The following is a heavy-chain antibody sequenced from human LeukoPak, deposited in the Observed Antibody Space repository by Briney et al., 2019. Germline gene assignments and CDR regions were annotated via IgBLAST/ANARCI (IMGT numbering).Heavy chain of an antibody. Sequence: SGPTLVKPTQTLTLTCTFSGFSLRHTGVGVGWIRQPPGKAPEWLALIYWNDDKDYRPSLKSRLTITKDSFKNQVVLTMTNMDPVDTATHYCAHRTPTYYYDSSGYYFRYWGQGTLVTVSS. CDR2: IYWNDDK. D-gene: IGHD3-22*01. V-gene: IGHV2-5*01. CDR3: AHRTPTYYYDSSGYYFRY. J-gene: IGHJ4*02. CDR1: GFSLRHTGVG.